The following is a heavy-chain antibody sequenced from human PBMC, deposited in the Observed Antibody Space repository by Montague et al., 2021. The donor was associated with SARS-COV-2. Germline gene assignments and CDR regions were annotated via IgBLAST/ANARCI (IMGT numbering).Heavy chain of an antibody. CDR1: GFDMRPFS. D-gene: IGHD3-3*01. V-gene: IGHV3-7*03. J-gene: IGHJ4*02. Sequence: SLRLSCATSGFDMRPFSMSWVRQAPGKGPEWVANIYSDGTEKYVDSVRGRFSISRDNDKKSLFLQMNSLRIEDTALYNCTRRVEGAFQYWGQGSLVTVAS. CDR2: IYSDGTEK. CDR3: TRRVEGAFQY.